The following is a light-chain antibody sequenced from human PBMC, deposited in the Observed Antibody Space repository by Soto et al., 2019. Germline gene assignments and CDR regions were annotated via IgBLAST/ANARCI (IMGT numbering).Light chain of an antibody. Sequence: QAVVTQEPSLTVSPGGTVTLTCGSSTGAVTSNHHPYWFQQKAGQAPRTLIYDTSNKHSCTPARFSGSLLGDKAALTLSGAQPADEAQYYCLLSYNAARVFGGGTKLTVL. CDR3: LLSYNAARV. V-gene: IGLV7-46*01. CDR1: TGAVTSNHH. CDR2: DTS. J-gene: IGLJ3*02.